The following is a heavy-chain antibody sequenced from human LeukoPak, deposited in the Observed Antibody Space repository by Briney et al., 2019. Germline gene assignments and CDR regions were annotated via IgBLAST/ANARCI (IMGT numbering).Heavy chain of an antibody. CDR3: TRVWIAVQNWFDP. CDR1: GFTFGDYA. J-gene: IGHJ5*02. D-gene: IGHD6-19*01. Sequence: GGSLRLSCTASGFTFGDYAMSWFRQAPGKGLEWVGFIRSKAYGGITEYAASVKGRFTISRDDSKSIAYLQMNSLKTEDTAVYYCTRVWIAVQNWFDPWGQETLVTVSS. V-gene: IGHV3-49*03. CDR2: IRSKAYGGIT.